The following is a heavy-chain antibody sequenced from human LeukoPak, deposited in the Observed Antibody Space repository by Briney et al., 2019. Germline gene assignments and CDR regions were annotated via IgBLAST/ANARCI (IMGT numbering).Heavy chain of an antibody. J-gene: IGHJ6*02. V-gene: IGHV1-2*04. CDR1: GYTFTGYH. CDR3: ARDNSESAGYSSSWYAPASYYYGMDV. D-gene: IGHD6-13*01. CDR2: INPNSGGT. Sequence: ASVKVSCKASGYTFTGYHMHWVRQAPGQGLEWMGWINPNSGGTNYAQKFQGWVTMTRDTSISTAYMELSRLRSDDTAVYYCARDNSESAGYSSSWYAPASYYYGMDVWGQGTTVTVSS.